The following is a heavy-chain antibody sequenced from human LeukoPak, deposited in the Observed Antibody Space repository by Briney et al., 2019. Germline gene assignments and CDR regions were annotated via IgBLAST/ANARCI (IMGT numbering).Heavy chain of an antibody. CDR1: GFTFTTYG. J-gene: IGHJ4*02. D-gene: IGHD3-22*01. CDR3: ARPYYYDSSGYPY. Sequence: GGSLRLSCAVSGFTFTTYGMSWVRQPPGKGLEWVTAISDSGSSTYYADSVKGRFTISRDNAKNSLYLQMNSLRAEDTALYYCARPYYYDSSGYPYWGQGTLVTVSS. V-gene: IGHV3-23*01. CDR2: ISDSGSST.